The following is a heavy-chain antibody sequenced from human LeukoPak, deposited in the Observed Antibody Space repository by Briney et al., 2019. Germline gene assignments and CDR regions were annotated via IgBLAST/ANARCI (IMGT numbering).Heavy chain of an antibody. D-gene: IGHD3-22*01. CDR2: ISGSGGST. J-gene: IGHJ3*02. CDR3: AKYRITMIVVGGAFDI. CDR1: GFTFRNAW. Sequence: GGSLRLSCAASGFTFRNAWISWVRQAPGKGLEWVSAISGSGGSTYYADSVKGRFTISRDNSKNTLYLQMNSLRAEDTAVYYCAKYRITMIVVGGAFDIWGQGTMVTVSS. V-gene: IGHV3-23*01.